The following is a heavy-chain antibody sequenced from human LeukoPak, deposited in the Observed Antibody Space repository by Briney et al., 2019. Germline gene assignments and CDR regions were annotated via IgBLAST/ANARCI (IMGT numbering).Heavy chain of an antibody. Sequence: ASVKVSCKASGYTFIRYGITWVRQAPGQGLEWMAWISPYNGNTKYAQKFQGRVTMTTDTSTSTAYMELRSLTSDDTAVYYCARGISADYDYNWFDSWGQGILVTVSS. J-gene: IGHJ5*01. CDR2: ISPYNGNT. D-gene: IGHD5-12*01. V-gene: IGHV1-18*01. CDR1: GYTFIRYG. CDR3: ARGISADYDYNWFDS.